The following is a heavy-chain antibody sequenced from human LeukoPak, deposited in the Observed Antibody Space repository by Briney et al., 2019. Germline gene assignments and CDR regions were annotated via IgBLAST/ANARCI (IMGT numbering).Heavy chain of an antibody. CDR3: ARDGGLHTNFDY. Sequence: PGGSLRLSCAASGFSLRNYWMGWVRQAPGKGLERVANTKPDGSAEYYADSVRGRFTASRDNANNLLYLQMNRLRAEDTAVYYCARDGGLHTNFDYWGQGTLLTVSS. J-gene: IGHJ4*02. D-gene: IGHD2-15*01. V-gene: IGHV3-7*01. CDR1: GFSLRNYW. CDR2: TKPDGSAE.